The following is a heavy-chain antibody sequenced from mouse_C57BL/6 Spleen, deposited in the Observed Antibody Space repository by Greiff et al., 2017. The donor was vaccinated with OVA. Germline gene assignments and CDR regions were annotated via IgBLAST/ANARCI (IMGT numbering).Heavy chain of an antibody. Sequence: EVQLVESGGGLVQPGGSMKLSCVASGFTFSNYWMNWVRQSPEKGLEWVAQIRLKSDNYATHYAESVKGRFTISRDDSKSSVYLQMNNLRAEDTGIYYCTAFYDYIFAYWGQGTLVTVSA. D-gene: IGHD2-4*01. V-gene: IGHV6-3*01. CDR1: GFTFSNYW. CDR3: TAFYDYIFAY. J-gene: IGHJ3*01. CDR2: IRLKSDNYAT.